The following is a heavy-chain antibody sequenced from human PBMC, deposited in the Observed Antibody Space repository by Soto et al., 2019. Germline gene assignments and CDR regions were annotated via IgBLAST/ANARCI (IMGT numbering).Heavy chain of an antibody. CDR1: GFTFSSYA. V-gene: IGHV3-23*01. Sequence: EVQLLESGGGLVQPGGSLRLSCAASGFTFSSYAMSWVRQAPGKGLEWVSAISGSGGSTYYADSVKGRFTISRDNPKNTLYLQMNSLRAEDTAVYYCAKGGCRTSCYHYWGQGTLVTVSS. D-gene: IGHD2-2*01. CDR2: ISGSGGST. J-gene: IGHJ4*02. CDR3: AKGGCRTSCYHY.